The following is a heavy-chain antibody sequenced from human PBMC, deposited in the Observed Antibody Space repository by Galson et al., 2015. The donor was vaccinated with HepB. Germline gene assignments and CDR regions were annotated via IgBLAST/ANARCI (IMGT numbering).Heavy chain of an antibody. CDR2: IIPILGIA. D-gene: IGHD1-26*01. CDR3: ARGRGSYSAFDI. Sequence: SVKVSCKASGGTFSSYAISWVRQAPGQGLEWMGRIIPILGIANYAQKFQGRVTIAADKSTSTAYMELSSLRSEDTAVYYCARGRGSYSAFDIWGQGTMVAVSS. CDR1: GGTFSSYA. V-gene: IGHV1-69*04. J-gene: IGHJ3*02.